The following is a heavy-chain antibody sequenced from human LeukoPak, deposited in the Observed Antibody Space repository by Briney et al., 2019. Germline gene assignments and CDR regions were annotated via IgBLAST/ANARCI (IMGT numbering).Heavy chain of an antibody. D-gene: IGHD3/OR15-3a*01. CDR1: GFTVSNTY. Sequence: GGSLRLSCAASGFTVSNTYMSWVRQAPGKGLEWVANIKGDGSEANYMDSVKGRFTISRDNAKSSLYLQMNSLRAEDTAVYYCWTGGYMDVWGKGTTVTVSS. V-gene: IGHV3-7*01. CDR2: IKGDGSEA. CDR3: WTGGYMDV. J-gene: IGHJ6*03.